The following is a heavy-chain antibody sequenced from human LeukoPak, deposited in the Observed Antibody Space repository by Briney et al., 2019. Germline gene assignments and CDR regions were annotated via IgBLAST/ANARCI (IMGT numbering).Heavy chain of an antibody. V-gene: IGHV4-39*01. CDR2: IYYSGST. D-gene: IGHD3-10*01. J-gene: IGHJ5*02. CDR1: GVSISSSSYY. Sequence: SETLSLTCTVSGVSISSSSYYWGWIRQPPGKGLEWIGSIYYSGSTYYNPSLKSRVTISVDTSKNQFSLKLSSVTAADTAVYYCARRAGRYYGSGSYWSWFDPWGQGTLVTVSS. CDR3: ARRAGRYYGSGSYWSWFDP.